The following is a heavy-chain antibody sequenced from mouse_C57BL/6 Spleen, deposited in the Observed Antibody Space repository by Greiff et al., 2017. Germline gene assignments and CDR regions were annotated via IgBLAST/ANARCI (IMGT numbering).Heavy chain of an antibody. J-gene: IGHJ1*03. D-gene: IGHD2-5*01. CDR2: IYPGDGDT. CDR1: GYAFSSYW. Sequence: QVQLQQSGAELVKPGASVKISCKASGYAFSSYWMNWVKQRPGKGLEWIGQIYPGDGDTNYNGKFKGKATLTADKSSSTAYMQLSSLTSEDSAVYFCARRTYSNYGYFDVWGTGTTVTVSS. CDR3: ARRTYSNYGYFDV. V-gene: IGHV1-80*01.